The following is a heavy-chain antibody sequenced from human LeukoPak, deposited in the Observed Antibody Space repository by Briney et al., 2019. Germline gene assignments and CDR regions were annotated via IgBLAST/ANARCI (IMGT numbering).Heavy chain of an antibody. D-gene: IGHD5-18*01. CDR1: GYTFTSYV. CDR3: ARVSGRGYGFSY. J-gene: IGHJ4*02. CDR2: MNPNSGNT. V-gene: IGHV1-8*03. Sequence: ASVKVSCKASGYTFTSYVINWVRQAPGQGLEWMGWMNPNSGNTGYAQKFQGRVTITRNTSMSTAYMELSSLRSEDTAVYYCARVSGRGYGFSYWGQGTLVTVSS.